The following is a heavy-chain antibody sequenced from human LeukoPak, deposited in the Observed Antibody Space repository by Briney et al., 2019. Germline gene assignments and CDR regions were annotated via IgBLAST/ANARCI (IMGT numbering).Heavy chain of an antibody. CDR2: MNPNSGNT. CDR1: GYTFTSYD. Sequence: ASVKVSCKASGYTFTSYDINWVRQATGQGLEWMGWMNPNSGNTGYAQKFVGRVTMTRNTSINTAYMELSSLRSEDSAVYYCARSRGTTVYYYYMDVWGRGTTVTVSS. CDR3: ARSRGTTVYYYYMDV. J-gene: IGHJ6*03. D-gene: IGHD1-1*01. V-gene: IGHV1-8*01.